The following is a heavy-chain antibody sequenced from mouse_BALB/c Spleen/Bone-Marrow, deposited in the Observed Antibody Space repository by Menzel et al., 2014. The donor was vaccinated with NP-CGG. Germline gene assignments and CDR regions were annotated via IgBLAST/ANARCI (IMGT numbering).Heavy chain of an antibody. J-gene: IGHJ4*01. V-gene: IGHV2-6*02. CDR3: ARNYGNYVGAMDY. CDR2: IWSDGST. D-gene: IGHD2-1*01. Sequence: QVQLKQSGPGLVAPSQSLSITCTVSGFSLTSYGVHWVRQPPGKGLEWLVVIWSDGSTTYNSALKSRLSISKDNSKSQVFLKMNSLQTDATAMYYCARNYGNYVGAMDYWGQGTSVTVSS. CDR1: GFSLTSYG.